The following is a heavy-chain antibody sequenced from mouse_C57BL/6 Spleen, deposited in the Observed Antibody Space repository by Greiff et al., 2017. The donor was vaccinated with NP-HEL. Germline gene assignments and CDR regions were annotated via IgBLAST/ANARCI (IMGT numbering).Heavy chain of an antibody. CDR3: ARGHYYGSSSPYAMDY. CDR2: IYPGGGDT. D-gene: IGHD1-1*01. V-gene: IGHV1-80*01. Sequence: VKLMESGAELVKPGASVKISCKASGYAFSSYWMNWVKQRPGKGLEWIGQIYPGGGDTNYNGKFKGKATLTADKSSSTAYMQLSSLTSEDSAVYFCARGHYYGSSSPYAMDYWGQGTSVTVSS. J-gene: IGHJ4*01. CDR1: GYAFSSYW.